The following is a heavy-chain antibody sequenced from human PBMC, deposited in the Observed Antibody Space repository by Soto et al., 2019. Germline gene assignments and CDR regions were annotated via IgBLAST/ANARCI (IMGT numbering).Heavy chain of an antibody. V-gene: IGHV1-69*01. Sequence: QVQLVQSGAEVKKPGSSVKVSCKASGGTFSSYAISWVRQAPGQGLEWMGGIIPIFGTANYAQKFQGRVTSTADQSTSKAYMELSSLRYEDKAVYYCGLGGYSYGRYYYYVMHVWGQGTTVTGSS. D-gene: IGHD5-18*01. CDR3: GLGGYSYGRYYYYVMHV. CDR2: IIPIFGTA. J-gene: IGHJ6*02. CDR1: GGTFSSYA.